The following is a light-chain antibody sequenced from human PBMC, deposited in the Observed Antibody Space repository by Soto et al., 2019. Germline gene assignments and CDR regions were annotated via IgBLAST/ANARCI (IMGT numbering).Light chain of an antibody. CDR3: AQATHWPLP. CDR1: RGLVFSDGNTF. CDR2: QVF. V-gene: IGKV2-30*01. Sequence: DVVMTQSPLFLPVTLGQSASISCRSSRGLVFSDGNTFVSWFQQRPGQSPRRLINQVFKRDSGVPDRFSGSGSETEFTLRISRVEAEAVGIYYCAQATHWPLPFGGGTKVEIK. J-gene: IGKJ4*01.